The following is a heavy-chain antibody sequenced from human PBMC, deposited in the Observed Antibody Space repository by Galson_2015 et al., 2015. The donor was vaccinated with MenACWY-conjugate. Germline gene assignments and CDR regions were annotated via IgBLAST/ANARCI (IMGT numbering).Heavy chain of an antibody. V-gene: IGHV3-33*01. J-gene: IGHJ4*02. CDR3: FAIDSGIDY. Sequence: SLRLSCAASGFTFRSYAMHWVRQAPGKGLEWVAVIWNDRSKTYYADSVKGRFTISRDNSKNTAYLQMNSLRADDTAMYYCFAIDSGIDYWGQGTLVTVSS. CDR1: GFTFRSYA. CDR2: IWNDRSKT. D-gene: IGHD1-26*01.